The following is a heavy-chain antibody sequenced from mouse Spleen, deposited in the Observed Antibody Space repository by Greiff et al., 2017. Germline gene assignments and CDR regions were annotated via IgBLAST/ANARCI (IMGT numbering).Heavy chain of an antibody. CDR1: GFNIKDDY. CDR3: TTGGTTEGFAY. J-gene: IGHJ3*01. Sequence: VQLKQSGAELVRPGASVKLSCTASGFNIKDDYMYWVKQRPEQGLEWIGWIDPENGDTEYASKFQGKATITADTSSNTAYLQLSSLTSEDTAVYYCTTGGTTEGFAYWGQGTLVTVSA. V-gene: IGHV14-4*01. D-gene: IGHD1-1*01. CDR2: IDPENGDT.